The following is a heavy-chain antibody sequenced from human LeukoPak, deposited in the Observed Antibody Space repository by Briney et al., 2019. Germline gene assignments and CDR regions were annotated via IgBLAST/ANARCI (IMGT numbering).Heavy chain of an antibody. CDR2: IYPGDSDT. V-gene: IGHV5-51*01. J-gene: IGHJ6*02. D-gene: IGHD2-15*01. Sequence: GESLKISCKGSGYSFTSYWIGWVRQMPGKGLEWMGIIYPGDSDTRYSPSFQGQVTISADKSISTAYLQWSSLKASDTAMYYCARHQSYCSGGSCYSNYYYGLDVWGQGTTVTVSS. CDR1: GYSFTSYW. CDR3: ARHQSYCSGGSCYSNYYYGLDV.